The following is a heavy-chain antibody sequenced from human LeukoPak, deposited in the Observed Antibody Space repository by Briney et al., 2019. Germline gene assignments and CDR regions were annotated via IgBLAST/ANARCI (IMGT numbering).Heavy chain of an antibody. V-gene: IGHV3-48*04. CDR3: ARDFRFLEDY. CDR2: ISSSRSTI. J-gene: IGHJ4*02. D-gene: IGHD3-3*01. CDR1: GFTFINYS. Sequence: GGSLRLSCAASGFTFINYSMNWVRQAPGKGLEWVSYISSSRSTIYYADSVKGRFTISRDNAKNSLYLQMNSLRAEDTAVYYCARDFRFLEDYWGQGTLVTVSS.